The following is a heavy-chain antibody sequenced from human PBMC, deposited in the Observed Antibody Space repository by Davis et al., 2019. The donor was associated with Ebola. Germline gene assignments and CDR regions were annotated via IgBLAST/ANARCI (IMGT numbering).Heavy chain of an antibody. CDR3: ARDGYYYDSSGYYQHFDY. V-gene: IGHV3-48*04. D-gene: IGHD3-22*01. CDR2: ISSSSSTI. J-gene: IGHJ4*02. CDR1: GFTFSSYT. Sequence: PGGSLRLSCAASGFTFSSYTMNWVRQAPGKGLEWVSYISSSSSTIYYADFVKGRFTISRDNAKNSLYLQMNSLRAEDTAVYYCARDGYYYDSSGYYQHFDYWGQGTLVTVSS.